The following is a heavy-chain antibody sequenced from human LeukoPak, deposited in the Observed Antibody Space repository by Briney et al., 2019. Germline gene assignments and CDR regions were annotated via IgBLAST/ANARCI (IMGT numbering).Heavy chain of an antibody. CDR2: IKQDGSEK. CDR3: ARDGWELGHDI. Sequence: GGSLRLSCAASGFTFSSYGMHWVRQAPGKGLEWVANIKQDGSEKYYVDSVKGRFTISRDNAKNSLYLQMNSLRAEDTAVYYCARDGWELGHDIWGQGTMVTVSS. V-gene: IGHV3-7*01. CDR1: GFTFSSYG. D-gene: IGHD1-26*01. J-gene: IGHJ3*02.